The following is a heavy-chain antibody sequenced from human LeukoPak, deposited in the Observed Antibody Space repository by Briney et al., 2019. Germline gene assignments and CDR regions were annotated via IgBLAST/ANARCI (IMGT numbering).Heavy chain of an antibody. J-gene: IGHJ4*02. CDR2: MSPNSGNT. CDR3: ARGSFSRWTTQSYFDY. Sequence: ASVKVSCKASGYTFTSYDIYWLRQAPGQGPEWMGWMSPNSGNTGSAQRFQGRVTMTRDTSMSSAYVELSNLRPEDTAVYYCARGSFSRWTTQSYFDYWGQGTLVTVSS. D-gene: IGHD4-23*01. V-gene: IGHV1-8*01. CDR1: GYTFTSYD.